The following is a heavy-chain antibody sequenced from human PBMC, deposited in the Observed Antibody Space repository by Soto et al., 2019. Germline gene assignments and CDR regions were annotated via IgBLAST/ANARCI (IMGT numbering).Heavy chain of an antibody. V-gene: IGHV4-59*07. D-gene: IGHD3-10*01. Sequence: QVHLQESGPALVRPSDSLSLMCSVSGVPITTFYWSWIRQAPGKGLEYIGYIYYGGRTHYNPPRKSRVTISVDTAKKEFSLNLRSVTAADTAAYYCARGQLLHYQYGLDVWGQGTTVIV. CDR3: ARGQLLHYQYGLDV. J-gene: IGHJ6*02. CDR1: GVPITTFY. CDR2: IYYGGRT.